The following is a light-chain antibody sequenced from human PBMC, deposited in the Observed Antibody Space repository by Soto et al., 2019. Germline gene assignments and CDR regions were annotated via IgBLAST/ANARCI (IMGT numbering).Light chain of an antibody. CDR3: AAWDDSRNGVV. CDR2: SNT. Sequence: QSVLTQPPSASGTPGQTIASSCSGGSSNIGSHTVNWYQQLPGTAPRLLIYSNTQRPSGVPDRFSGSKSGTSASLAISGLQSEYEGDYYCAAWDDSRNGVVFGGGTKVTVL. V-gene: IGLV1-44*01. CDR1: SSNIGSHT. J-gene: IGLJ2*01.